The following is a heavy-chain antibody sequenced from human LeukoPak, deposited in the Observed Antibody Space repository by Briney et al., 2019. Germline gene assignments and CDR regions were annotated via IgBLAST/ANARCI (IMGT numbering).Heavy chain of an antibody. CDR1: GFTVSSDY. CDR3: ARNWFDP. V-gene: IGHV3-53*05. Sequence: TGGSLRLSCAASGFTVSSDYMSWVRQAPGKGLEWVSVIYSGGSTYYADSVKGRFTISRDKSKNTVYLQMNSLGFEDTAMYYCARNWFDPWGQGTLVTVSS. J-gene: IGHJ5*02. CDR2: IYSGGST.